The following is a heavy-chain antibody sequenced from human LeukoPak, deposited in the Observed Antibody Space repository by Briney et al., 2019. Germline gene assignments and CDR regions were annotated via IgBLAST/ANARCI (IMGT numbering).Heavy chain of an antibody. CDR1: GYRFTTYW. Sequence: RGESLKISCKGSGYRFTTYWIGWVRQMPGKGLEWMAIIYPGDSDTKFNPSFQGQVTVSVDKSISTAYLQWSSLKASDTAIYYCARNGDYGDYSDYWGQGTLVTVSS. D-gene: IGHD4-17*01. J-gene: IGHJ4*02. CDR2: IYPGDSDT. CDR3: ARNGDYGDYSDY. V-gene: IGHV5-51*01.